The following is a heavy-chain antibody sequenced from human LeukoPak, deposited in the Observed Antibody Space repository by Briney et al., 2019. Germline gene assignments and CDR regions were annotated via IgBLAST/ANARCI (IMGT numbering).Heavy chain of an antibody. V-gene: IGHV4-59*08. CDR3: ARRHSGYSNFGY. CDR1: GGYITTYY. Sequence: SETLSLTCNVSGGYITTYYWSWIRQPPGKGLEWIGYASHSGSTSYNPSLKSRVTISVDTSKSQFSLKLSSVTAADTAVYYCARRHSGYSNFGYWGQGILVTVS. CDR2: ASHSGST. D-gene: IGHD5-12*01. J-gene: IGHJ4*02.